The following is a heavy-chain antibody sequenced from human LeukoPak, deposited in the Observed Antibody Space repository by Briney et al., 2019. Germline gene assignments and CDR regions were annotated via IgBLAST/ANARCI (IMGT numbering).Heavy chain of an antibody. CDR2: ISGSGGST. J-gene: IGHJ3*02. Sequence: GGSLRLSCAASGFTFSSYAMSWVRQAPGKGLEWVSAISGSGGSTYYADSVKGRFTISRDNSKNTLYLQMNSLRAEDTAVYYCAKVLRVVVPAANDAFDIWGQGTMVTVSS. CDR1: GFTFSSYA. D-gene: IGHD2-2*01. CDR3: AKVLRVVVPAANDAFDI. V-gene: IGHV3-23*01.